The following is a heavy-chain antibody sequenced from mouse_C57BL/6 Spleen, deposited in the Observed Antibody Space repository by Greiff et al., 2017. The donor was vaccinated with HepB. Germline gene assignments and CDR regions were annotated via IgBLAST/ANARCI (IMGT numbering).Heavy chain of an antibody. V-gene: IGHV1-69*01. J-gene: IGHJ3*01. Sequence: VQLQQPGAELVMPGASVKLSCKASGYTFTSYWMHWVKQRPGQGLEWIGEIDPSDSYTNYNQKFKGKSTLTVDKSSSTAYMQLSSLTSEDSAVYYCARSNGYDEAWFAYWGQGTLVTVSA. CDR3: ARSNGYDEAWFAY. CDR1: GYTFTSYW. CDR2: IDPSDSYT. D-gene: IGHD2-2*01.